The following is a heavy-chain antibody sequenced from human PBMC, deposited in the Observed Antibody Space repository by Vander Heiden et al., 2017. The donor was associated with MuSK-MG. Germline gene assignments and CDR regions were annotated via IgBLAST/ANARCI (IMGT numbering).Heavy chain of an antibody. CDR2: IYHSGST. D-gene: IGHD3-3*01. J-gene: IGHJ3*02. V-gene: IGHV4-38-2*02. Sequence: VQRQESGPGLVKPSETLSLTCTVSGYSISSGYYWGWIRQPPGKGLEWIGSIYHSGSTYYNPSLKSRVTISVDTSKNQFSLKLSSVTAADTAVYYCARVIGVVITTGAFDIWGQGTMVTVSS. CDR3: ARVIGVVITTGAFDI. CDR1: GYSISSGYY.